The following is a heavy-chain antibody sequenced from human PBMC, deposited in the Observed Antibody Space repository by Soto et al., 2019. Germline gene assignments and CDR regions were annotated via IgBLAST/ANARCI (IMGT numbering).Heavy chain of an antibody. CDR3: ARDEQWLATGGLADY. Sequence: GSLRLSCAASGFTFSSYAMHWVRQAPGKGLEWVAVISYDGSNKYYADSVKGRFTISRDNSKNTLYLQMNSLRAEDTAVYYCARDEQWLATGGLADYWGQGTLVTVSS. D-gene: IGHD6-19*01. J-gene: IGHJ4*02. CDR2: ISYDGSNK. V-gene: IGHV3-30-3*01. CDR1: GFTFSSYA.